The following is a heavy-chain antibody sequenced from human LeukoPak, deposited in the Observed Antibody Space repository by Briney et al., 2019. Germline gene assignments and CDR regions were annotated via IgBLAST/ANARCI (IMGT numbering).Heavy chain of an antibody. J-gene: IGHJ4*02. D-gene: IGHD3-9*01. V-gene: IGHV4-59*01. Sequence: SETLSLTCTVSGGSISSYYWSWIRQPPGKGLEWIGYIYYSGSTNYNPSLKSRVTISVDTSKNQFSLKLSSVTAADTAVYYCARGRRYGDFDYWGQGTLVTVSS. CDR3: ARGRRYGDFDY. CDR1: GGSISSYY. CDR2: IYYSGST.